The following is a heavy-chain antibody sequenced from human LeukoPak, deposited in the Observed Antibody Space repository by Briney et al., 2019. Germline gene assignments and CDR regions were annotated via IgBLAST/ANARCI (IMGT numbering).Heavy chain of an antibody. CDR3: ARDSGSGPRGHDY. D-gene: IGHD3-10*01. V-gene: IGHV4-31*03. J-gene: IGHJ4*02. CDR2: LYHSGSN. Sequence: PSQTLSLTCTVSGGSIKSDGYYWSSVRQHPGKGLEWIGHLYHSGSNYYNPSLKSRVSMSVDMSKNHFSLKLNSVTAADTAIYYCARDSGSGPRGHDYWGQGTLVTVSS. CDR1: GGSIKSDGYY.